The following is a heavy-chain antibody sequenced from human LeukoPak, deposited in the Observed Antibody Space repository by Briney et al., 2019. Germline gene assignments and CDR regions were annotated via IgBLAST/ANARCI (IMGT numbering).Heavy chain of an antibody. CDR2: ISGSGGGP. Sequence: GGSPRLSCAASGFTFSKYAMSWVRRAPGKGLEWVSGISGSGGGPYYADSVKGRFTISRDNSKNTLYLQMNSLRAEDTAVYYCARDRDGTGNYPLDYWGQGTLVIVYS. V-gene: IGHV3-23*01. CDR3: ARDRDGTGNYPLDY. J-gene: IGHJ4*02. D-gene: IGHD3-10*01. CDR1: GFTFSKYA.